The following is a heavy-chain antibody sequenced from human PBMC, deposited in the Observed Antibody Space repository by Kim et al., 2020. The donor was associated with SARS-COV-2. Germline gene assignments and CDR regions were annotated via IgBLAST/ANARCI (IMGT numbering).Heavy chain of an antibody. J-gene: IGHJ4*02. CDR3: ARGGGSSSWPDNFDF. D-gene: IGHD6-13*01. Sequence: ASVKVSCKASGYIFSTYGVNWVRQAPGQGLEWMGWIRVHNGDTTYAQKFQGRVIMTTDTSTQTGYMELKSLRSDDTAVYFCARGGGSSSWPDNFDFWGQG. CDR1: GYIFSTYG. V-gene: IGHV1-18*01. CDR2: IRVHNGDT.